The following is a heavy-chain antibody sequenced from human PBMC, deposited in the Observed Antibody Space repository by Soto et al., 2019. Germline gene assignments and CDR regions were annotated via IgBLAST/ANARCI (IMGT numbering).Heavy chain of an antibody. V-gene: IGHV4-39*01. CDR2: IYYSGST. J-gene: IGHJ6*02. D-gene: IGHD4-17*01. Sequence: SSETLSLTCTVSGGSISSSSYYWGWIRQPPGKGLEWIGSIYYSGSTYYNPSLKSRVTISVDTSKNQFSLKLSSVTAADTAVYYCARGYGDYYYYYGMDVWGQGTTVT. CDR3: ARGYGDYYYYYGMDV. CDR1: GGSISSSSYY.